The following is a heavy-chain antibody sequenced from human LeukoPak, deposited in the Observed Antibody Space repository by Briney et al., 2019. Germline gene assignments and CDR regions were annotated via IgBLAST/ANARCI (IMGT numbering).Heavy chain of an antibody. J-gene: IGHJ3*02. D-gene: IGHD2-21*02. CDR2: IYSGGGT. V-gene: IGHV3-66*02. CDR3: ARAVGVTAIHNAFDI. Sequence: GGSLRLPCAASGFTVSSNYMSWVRQAPGKGLEWVSVIYSGGGTDYADSVKGRFTISRDNSKNTLYLQMNSLRAEDTAVYYCARAVGVTAIHNAFDIWGQGTMVTVSS. CDR1: GFTVSSNY.